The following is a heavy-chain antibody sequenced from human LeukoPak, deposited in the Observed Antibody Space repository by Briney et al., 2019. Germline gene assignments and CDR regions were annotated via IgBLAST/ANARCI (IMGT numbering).Heavy chain of an antibody. Sequence: PSETLSLTCTVSGGSISSSFYFWGWIRQPPGKGLEWIGNIYYSGSTYYNPSLKSRVTISVDTSKNHFSLKLSSVTAADTAVYYCASCDSTGWYTAFDIWGQGTMVTVSS. V-gene: IGHV4-39*02. CDR2: IYYSGST. CDR1: GGSISSSFYF. D-gene: IGHD6-19*01. CDR3: ASCDSTGWYTAFDI. J-gene: IGHJ3*02.